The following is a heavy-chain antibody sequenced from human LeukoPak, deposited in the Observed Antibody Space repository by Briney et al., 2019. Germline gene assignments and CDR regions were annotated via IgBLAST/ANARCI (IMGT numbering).Heavy chain of an antibody. CDR1: GFTYSTYA. CDR3: ARETEMANLDY. J-gene: IGHJ4*02. Sequence: QTGGSLRLSCAASGFTYSTYAMSWVRQAPGKGLEWISYISTSGSAIYYADSVKGRFTISRDNAKNSLYMQMNSLRAEDTAVYYCARETEMANLDYWGQGTLVTVSS. CDR2: ISTSGSAI. V-gene: IGHV3-48*04. D-gene: IGHD5-24*01.